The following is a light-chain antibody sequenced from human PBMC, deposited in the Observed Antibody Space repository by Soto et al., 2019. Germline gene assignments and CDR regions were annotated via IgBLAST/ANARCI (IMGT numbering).Light chain of an antibody. CDR1: SSDVGGYNY. CDR2: EVS. CDR3: ISYTSSSTWV. V-gene: IGLV2-14*01. J-gene: IGLJ3*02. Sequence: QSALTQPASVSGSPGQSITISCTGTSSDVGGYNYVSWYQHHPVKAPKLMIYEVSNRASGVSDRFSGSRSGNTASLTISGLQAEDESDYYCISYTSSSTWVFGGGTQLTVL.